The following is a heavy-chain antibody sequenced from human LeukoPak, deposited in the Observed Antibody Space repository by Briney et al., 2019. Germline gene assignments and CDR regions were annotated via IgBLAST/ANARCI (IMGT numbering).Heavy chain of an antibody. CDR1: GFTFSSYG. J-gene: IGHJ3*02. D-gene: IGHD3-22*01. CDR2: ISGSGGST. V-gene: IGHV3-23*01. Sequence: GGSLRLSCAASGFTFSSYGMSWVRQAPGKGLEWVSAISGSGGSTYYADSVKGRFTISRDNSKNTLYLQMNSLRAEDTAVYYCAKDQYYYDSSGYYWMFDAFDIWGQGTMVTVSS. CDR3: AKDQYYYDSSGYYWMFDAFDI.